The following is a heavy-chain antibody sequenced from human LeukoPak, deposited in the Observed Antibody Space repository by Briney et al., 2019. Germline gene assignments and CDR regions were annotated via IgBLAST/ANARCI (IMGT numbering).Heavy chain of an antibody. V-gene: IGHV3-7*01. CDR2: IKQDGSEK. CDR1: GFTFSSYW. D-gene: IGHD2-15*01. Sequence: PGGSLRLSCAASGFTFSSYWMSWVRQAPGKGLEWVANIKQDGSEKYYVDSVKDRFTISRDNAKNSLYLQMNSLRAEDTAVYYCARESRTTSVRPGSNWFDPWGQGTLVTVSS. J-gene: IGHJ5*02. CDR3: ARESRTTSVRPGSNWFDP.